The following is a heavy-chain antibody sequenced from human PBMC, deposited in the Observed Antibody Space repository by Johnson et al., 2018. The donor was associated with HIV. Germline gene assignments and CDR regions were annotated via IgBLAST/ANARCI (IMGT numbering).Heavy chain of an antibody. V-gene: IGHV3-11*04. CDR3: ARDATPWGGDYVGYAFDL. D-gene: IGHD4-17*01. Sequence: QVQLVESGGGVVQPGGSLRLSCAASGFTVSSNYMSWVRQAPGKGLEFVSYISSSGSSTYYIDSVKGRFTISRDNAKNSLYLQMNNLRVEDTAVYYCARDATPWGGDYVGYAFDLWGQGTVVTVSP. J-gene: IGHJ3*01. CDR2: ISSSGSST. CDR1: GFTVSSNY.